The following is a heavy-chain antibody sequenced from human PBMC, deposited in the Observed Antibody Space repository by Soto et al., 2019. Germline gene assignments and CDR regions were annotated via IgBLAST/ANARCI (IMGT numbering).Heavy chain of an antibody. D-gene: IGHD2-21*02. J-gene: IGHJ4*02. CDR3: ERDGGRGGDHGY. V-gene: IGHV3-74*01. CDR1: GFTFSNDW. Sequence: PGGALRLSCAASGFTFSNDWMDWVRQAPGKGLVWVSRIKRDGSIISYADSVKGRVTISRDNAKNTLYLQMNSLRAEDTAVYYWERDGGRGGDHGYWGQXNLVTIAS. CDR2: IKRDGSII.